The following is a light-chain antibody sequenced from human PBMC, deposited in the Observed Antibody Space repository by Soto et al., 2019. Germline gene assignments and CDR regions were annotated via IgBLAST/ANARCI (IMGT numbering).Light chain of an antibody. V-gene: IGLV1-40*01. J-gene: IGLJ1*01. CDR2: GNN. Sequence: QSVLTQPPSVSGAPGQRVTISCVGSSSNIGAGYDVHWYQQLPGTAPKLLINGNNNRPSGVPDRFSGSKSGTSASLAITGLQAEDEADHYCQSYDSRLLYVFGTGTKVTAL. CDR3: QSYDSRLLYV. CDR1: SSNIGAGYD.